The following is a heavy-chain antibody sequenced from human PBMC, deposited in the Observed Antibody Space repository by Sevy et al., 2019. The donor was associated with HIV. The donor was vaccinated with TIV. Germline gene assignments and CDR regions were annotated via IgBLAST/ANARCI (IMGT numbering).Heavy chain of an antibody. Sequence: GGSLRLSCTASGFTFGDYAMSWSRQAPGKGLEWVGFIRSKAYGGTTEYAASVKGRFTISRDDSKSIAYLQMNSLKTEDTAVYYCTRDAGPYSSSWYHPNRNYYYYMDVWGKGTTVTVSS. CDR3: TRDAGPYSSSWYHPNRNYYYYMDV. V-gene: IGHV3-49*03. J-gene: IGHJ6*03. CDR1: GFTFGDYA. CDR2: IRSKAYGGTT. D-gene: IGHD6-13*01.